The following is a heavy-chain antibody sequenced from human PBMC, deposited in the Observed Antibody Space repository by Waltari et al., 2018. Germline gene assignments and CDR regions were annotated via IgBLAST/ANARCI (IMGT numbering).Heavy chain of an antibody. CDR2: INYDGSEK. J-gene: IGHJ4*02. CDR3: ATYRWLGY. V-gene: IGHV3-7*03. D-gene: IGHD3-10*01. CDR1: EFDFRTYW. Sequence: EVQLVESGVGLVQLGGSLSLSCEGSEFDFRTYWMTWVRQASGRGLEWVANINYDGSEKNYVDSVKGRFFISRDNARKSLYLQMNSLRAEDTAVYYCATYRWLGYWGQGTLVTVSS.